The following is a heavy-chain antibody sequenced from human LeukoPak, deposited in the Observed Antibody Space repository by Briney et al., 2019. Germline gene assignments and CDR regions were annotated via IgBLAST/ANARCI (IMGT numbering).Heavy chain of an antibody. CDR1: GYTFTSYD. CDR2: MNPNSGNT. V-gene: IGHV1-8*01. J-gene: IGHJ4*02. D-gene: IGHD3-16*02. Sequence: ASVKVSCKASGYTFTSYDINWVRQATGQGLEWMGWMNPNSGNTGYAQKFQGRVTMTRNTSISTAYMELSSLRSEDTAVYYCARVITYYDYVWGSYRYAYFDYWGQGTLVTVSS. CDR3: ARVITYYDYVWGSYRYAYFDY.